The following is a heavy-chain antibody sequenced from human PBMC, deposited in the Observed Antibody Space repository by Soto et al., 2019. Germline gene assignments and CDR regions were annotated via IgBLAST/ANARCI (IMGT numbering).Heavy chain of an antibody. J-gene: IGHJ4*02. D-gene: IGHD3-10*01. Sequence: QVQLVESGGGVVQPGTSLRLSCVASGFPFTTYGMHWVREGPGKGLEWVAVISFDGSNKYYADSVKGRFTISRDNSKNTLFPQMNSLRPEDTALYYCVGGQYYFDYRGQGTLVTVSS. CDR1: GFPFTTYG. CDR2: ISFDGSNK. CDR3: VGGQYYFDY. V-gene: IGHV3-30*03.